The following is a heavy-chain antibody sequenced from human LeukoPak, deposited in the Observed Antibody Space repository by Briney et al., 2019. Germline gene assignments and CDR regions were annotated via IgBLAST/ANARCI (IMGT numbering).Heavy chain of an antibody. CDR1: GHTFTNFG. D-gene: IGHD1-26*01. CDR2: IGADSGNT. J-gene: IGHJ4*02. Sequence: ASVKVSCKASGHTFTNFGITWVRQAPGQGLEWMGWIGADSGNTNYAQEFQGRVTLSIDTSTSTAYIELRTLGSDDTAVYFCAKNRGATWWDLVDYWGQGTLVNVYS. V-gene: IGHV1-18*01. CDR3: AKNRGATWWDLVDY.